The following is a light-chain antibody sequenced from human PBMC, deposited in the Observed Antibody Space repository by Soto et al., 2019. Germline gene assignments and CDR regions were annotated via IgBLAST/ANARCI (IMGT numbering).Light chain of an antibody. J-gene: IGLJ3*02. CDR3: CSYAGNGAWV. Sequence: QSALTQPASVSGSPGQSITISCTGTSSDVGSYNLVSWYRQSPGRAPQLMIYEVTKRPSGVSSRFSGSKSGTTASLTISGLQTEDEGDFFCCSYAGNGAWVFGGGTKLTVL. CDR1: SSDVGSYNL. CDR2: EVT. V-gene: IGLV2-23*02.